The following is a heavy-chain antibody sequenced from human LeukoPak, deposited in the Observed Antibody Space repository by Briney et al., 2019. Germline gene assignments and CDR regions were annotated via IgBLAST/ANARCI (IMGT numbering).Heavy chain of an antibody. CDR2: LGGDSDST. Sequence: GGSLRLSCAASGFTFSSYDMSWVRQAPGKGLEWVSGLGGDSDSTYYADSVKGRFTISRDISKNTLYLQMSSLRAEDTAVYYCLLAARDYWGQETLVTVSS. CDR1: GFTFSSYD. V-gene: IGHV3-23*01. J-gene: IGHJ4*02. CDR3: LLAARDY. D-gene: IGHD6-25*01.